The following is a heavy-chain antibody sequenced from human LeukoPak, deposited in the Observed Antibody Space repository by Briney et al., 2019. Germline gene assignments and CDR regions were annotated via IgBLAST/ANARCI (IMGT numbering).Heavy chain of an antibody. Sequence: GGSLRLSCAASGFTVSSNYMSWVRQAPGKGLEWVSVIYSGGSTYYADSVKGRFTISRDNSKNTLYLQMNSLKTEDTAVYYCTTESVLGAFDIWGQGTMVTVSS. CDR1: GFTVSSNY. CDR3: TTESVLGAFDI. V-gene: IGHV3-53*01. J-gene: IGHJ3*02. CDR2: IYSGGST.